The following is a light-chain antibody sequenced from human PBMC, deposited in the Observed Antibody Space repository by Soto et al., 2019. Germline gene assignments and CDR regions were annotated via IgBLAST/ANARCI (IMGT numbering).Light chain of an antibody. J-gene: IGKJ4*01. CDR2: KAS. CDR3: QQYNSYPVT. CDR1: QSISSW. V-gene: IGKV1-5*03. Sequence: DIQMTPFPSTLSASVGDRVTITCRASQSISSWLAWYQQKPGKAPKLLIYKASSLESGVPSRFSGSGSGTEFTLTISSLQPDDFATYYCQQYNSYPVTFGGGTKVDIK.